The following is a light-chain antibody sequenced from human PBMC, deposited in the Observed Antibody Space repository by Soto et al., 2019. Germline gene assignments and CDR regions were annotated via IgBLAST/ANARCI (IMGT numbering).Light chain of an antibody. CDR2: DAS. CDR3: QHYQSYWT. V-gene: IGKV1-5*01. CDR1: QSISNW. J-gene: IGKJ1*01. Sequence: DIQMTQSPSSVSASVGHRVIIPCRASQSISNWLAWYQQKPGXVPXLLIYDASNLESGVPSRFSGSGSGTEFTPTISSLQPDDFASYYCQHYQSYWTFGQGTKVDIK.